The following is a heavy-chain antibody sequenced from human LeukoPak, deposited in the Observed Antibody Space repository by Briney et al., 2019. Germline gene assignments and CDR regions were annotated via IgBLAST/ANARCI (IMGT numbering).Heavy chain of an antibody. Sequence: SETLSLACTVSGGSINSSSYYWGWIRQPPGKGLEWIGTVYYSGATYYNPSLKSRVTTSVHTSKNQFSLRLSSVTAADTAVYYCARGIAAALFDYWGQGTLVTVSS. CDR1: GGSINSSSYY. V-gene: IGHV4-39*07. D-gene: IGHD6-13*01. J-gene: IGHJ4*02. CDR2: VYYSGAT. CDR3: ARGIAAALFDY.